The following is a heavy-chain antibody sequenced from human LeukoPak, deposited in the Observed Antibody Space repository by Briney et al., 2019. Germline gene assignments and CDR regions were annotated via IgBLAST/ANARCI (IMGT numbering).Heavy chain of an antibody. V-gene: IGHV4-31*03. CDR3: ARGSGYDYGAPRVFDP. CDR1: GGSIGSGGYY. J-gene: IGHJ5*02. Sequence: SETLSLTCTVSGGSIGSGGYYWSWIRQHPGKGLEWIGYIYYSGSTYYNPSLKSRVTISVDTSKNQFSLKLSSVTAADTAVYYCARGSGYDYGAPRVFDPWGQGTLVTVSS. CDR2: IYYSGST. D-gene: IGHD4-17*01.